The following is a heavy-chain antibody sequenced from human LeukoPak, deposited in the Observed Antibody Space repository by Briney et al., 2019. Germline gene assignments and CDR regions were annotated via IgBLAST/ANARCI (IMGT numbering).Heavy chain of an antibody. CDR3: AKARQDYYDSSGDDAFDI. CDR1: GASISSSIHY. J-gene: IGHJ3*02. CDR2: VYYSGGT. Sequence: SETLSLTCAVSGASISSSIHYWGWVRQPPGKGLEWIGSVYYSGGTYYNPSLESRLTISVDTSNNRFSLKLKSVTAADTAVYYCAKARQDYYDSSGDDAFDIWGQGTMVTVSS. V-gene: IGHV4-39*02. D-gene: IGHD3-22*01.